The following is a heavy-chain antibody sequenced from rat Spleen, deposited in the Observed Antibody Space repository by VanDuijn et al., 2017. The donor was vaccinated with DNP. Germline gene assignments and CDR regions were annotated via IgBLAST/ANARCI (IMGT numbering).Heavy chain of an antibody. D-gene: IGHD5-1*01. V-gene: IGHV5S10*01. Sequence: EVQLVESGGGLIQPGRSLKLSCAASGFTFSDYNMAWVRQAPKKGLDWVAIIIYDGSRTYYRNSVKGRFTISRDNAKSTLYLQMDSLRSEDTATYYCTRGANWEGNWFGSWGQGTLVTVSS. J-gene: IGHJ3*01. CDR1: GFTFSDYN. CDR2: IIYDGSRT. CDR3: TRGANWEGNWFGS.